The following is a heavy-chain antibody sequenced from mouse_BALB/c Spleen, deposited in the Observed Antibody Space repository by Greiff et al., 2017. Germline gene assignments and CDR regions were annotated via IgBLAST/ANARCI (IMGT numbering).Heavy chain of an antibody. J-gene: IGHJ3*01. CDR2: INPSNGGT. D-gene: IGHD2-14*01. V-gene: IGHV1S81*02. Sequence: GQLQQSGAELVKPGASVKLSCKASGYTFTSYYMYWVKQRPGQGLEWIGEINPSNGGTNFNEKFKSKATLTVDKSSSTAYMQLSSLTSEDSAVYYCTRSRGTAWFAYWGQGTLVTVSA. CDR1: GYTFTSYY. CDR3: TRSRGTAWFAY.